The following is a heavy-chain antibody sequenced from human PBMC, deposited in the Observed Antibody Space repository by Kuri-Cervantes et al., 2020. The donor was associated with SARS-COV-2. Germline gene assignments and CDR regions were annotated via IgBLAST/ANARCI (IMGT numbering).Heavy chain of an antibody. Sequence: GSLRLSCTVSGGSISSYYWSWIRQPPGKGLEWIGYIYYSGSTNYNPSLKSRVTISVDTSNKQFSLNLSSVTAADTAVYYCARHRKYSSGRTGAFDIWGQGTMVTVSS. J-gene: IGHJ3*02. CDR2: IYYSGST. CDR3: ARHRKYSSGRTGAFDI. V-gene: IGHV4-59*08. D-gene: IGHD6-19*01. CDR1: GGSISSYY.